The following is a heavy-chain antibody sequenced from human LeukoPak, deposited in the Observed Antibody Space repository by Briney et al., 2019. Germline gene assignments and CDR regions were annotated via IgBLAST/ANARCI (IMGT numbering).Heavy chain of an antibody. J-gene: IGHJ4*02. CDR2: IKPDGGDT. D-gene: IGHD3-3*01. Sequence: ASVKVSFKASGYTFTDYYLHSVRQAPGHGLEWMGWIKPDGGDTNYAQRLQGRVTMTRDTSISTAYMELTNLSSDDTAVYYCARGITIYGVMIIYFDSWGQGTLVTVSS. CDR1: GYTFTDYY. V-gene: IGHV1-2*02. CDR3: ARGITIYGVMIIYFDS.